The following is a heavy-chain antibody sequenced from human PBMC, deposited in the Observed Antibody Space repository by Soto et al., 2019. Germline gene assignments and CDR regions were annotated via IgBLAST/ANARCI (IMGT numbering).Heavy chain of an antibody. CDR1: GGSFSAYY. V-gene: IGHV4-34*01. D-gene: IGHD3-22*01. Sequence: SETLSLTCAAYGGSFSAYYWSWIRQPPGKGLEWIGEIDHSGSTNYNPSLESRVTISVDTSKDQFSLKVSSVTAADTAVYHCARTDRAIFYGMDVWGQGTTVTVSS. CDR2: IDHSGST. CDR3: ARTDRAIFYGMDV. J-gene: IGHJ6*02.